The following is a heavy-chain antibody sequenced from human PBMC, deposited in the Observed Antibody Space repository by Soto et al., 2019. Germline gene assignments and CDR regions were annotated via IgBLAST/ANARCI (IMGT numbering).Heavy chain of an antibody. Sequence: QLHLVQSGAEVRKPGSSVRVSCKASGGTFNKYAFTWVRQAPGQGLEWMGGVVPLFATTTYAQNFQGRVTITADKSTSTVYMELSSLKSEDTAIYYCAGEYGAIAARGWFDAWGQGTLVIVSS. CDR2: VVPLFATT. D-gene: IGHD6-6*01. CDR3: AGEYGAIAARGWFDA. J-gene: IGHJ5*02. V-gene: IGHV1-69*06. CDR1: GGTFNKYA.